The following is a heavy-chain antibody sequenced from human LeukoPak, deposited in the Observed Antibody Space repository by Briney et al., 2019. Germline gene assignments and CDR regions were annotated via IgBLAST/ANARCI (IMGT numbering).Heavy chain of an antibody. CDR1: GFSFSSYV. V-gene: IGHV3-23*01. Sequence: GGSLRLSCAASGFSFSSYVMSWVRQAPGKGLEWVSAIGGSGGSTYFADSVKGRFTISRDNSKNTLYLQMNSLSADDTAIYYCARGLGSSTSRHTFDIWGQGTMVTVSS. CDR2: IGGSGGST. D-gene: IGHD2-2*01. J-gene: IGHJ3*02. CDR3: ARGLGSSTSRHTFDI.